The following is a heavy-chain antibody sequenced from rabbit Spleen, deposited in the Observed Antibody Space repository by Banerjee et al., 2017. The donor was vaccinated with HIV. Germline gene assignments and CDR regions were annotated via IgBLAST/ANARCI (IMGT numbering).Heavy chain of an antibody. Sequence: QEQLVESGGGLVKPEGSLKLSCTASGFSFSNKAVVCWVRQAPGKGLEWIACINAVTGKAVYASWAKGRFTVSKTSSTTVTLQMTSLTAADTATYFCARDLVAVIGWNFNLCGPGPLVTVS. CDR2: INAVTGKA. J-gene: IGHJ4*01. CDR1: GFSFSNKAV. V-gene: IGHV1S45*01. D-gene: IGHD1-1*01. CDR3: ARDLVAVIGWNFNL.